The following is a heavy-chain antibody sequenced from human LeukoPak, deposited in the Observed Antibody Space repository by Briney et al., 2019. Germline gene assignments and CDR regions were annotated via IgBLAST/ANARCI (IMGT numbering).Heavy chain of an antibody. V-gene: IGHV4-31*03. D-gene: IGHD6-13*01. J-gene: IGHJ3*02. CDR2: IYYSGST. CDR1: GGSISSGGYY. CDR3: ARAFRIAGGGHDAFDI. Sequence: SETLSLTCTVSGGSISSGGYYWSWIRQHPGKGLEWIGYIYYSGSTYYNPSLKSRVTISVDTSKNQFSLKLSSVTAADTAVYFCARAFRIAGGGHDAFDIWGQGTMVTVSS.